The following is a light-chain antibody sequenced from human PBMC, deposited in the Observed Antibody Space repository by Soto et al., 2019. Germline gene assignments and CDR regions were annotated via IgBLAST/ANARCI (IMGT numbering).Light chain of an antibody. J-gene: IGLJ3*02. CDR1: SSDVGGNNY. CDR3: SSYTSSSTWV. Sequence: QSVLTQPDSVSGAPGQSITISGTGTSSDVGGNNYVTCYQQHAGKVPKLVMCEVTNRPPGVSNRFSGSKSGNTASLTISGLQTEDEADYYCSSYTSSSTWVFGGGTKLTVL. CDR2: EVT. V-gene: IGLV2-14*01.